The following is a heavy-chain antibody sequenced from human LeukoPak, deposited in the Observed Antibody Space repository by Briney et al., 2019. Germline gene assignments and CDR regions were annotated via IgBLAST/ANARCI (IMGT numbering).Heavy chain of an antibody. Sequence: ASVKVSCKASGYTFTGYYMHWVRQAPGQGLEWMGRINPNSGGTNYAQKFQGRVTMTRDTSISTAYMELSGLRSDDTAVYYCARDTLGQWFGELSRPDYWGQGTLVTVSS. CDR3: ARDTLGQWFGELSRPDY. D-gene: IGHD3-10*01. CDR1: GYTFTGYY. V-gene: IGHV1-2*06. J-gene: IGHJ4*02. CDR2: INPNSGGT.